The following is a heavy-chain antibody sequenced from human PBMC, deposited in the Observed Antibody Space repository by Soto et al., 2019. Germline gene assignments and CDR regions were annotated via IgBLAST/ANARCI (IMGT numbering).Heavy chain of an antibody. Sequence: EVQLVESGGGLVQPGGSLRLSCAASGFTFSSYSMNWVRQAPGKGLEWVSYISSSSSTIYYADSVKGRFTISRDNAKNSLYRQRNSLRDEDTAVYYCARDKGGYYDSSGYPDYWGQGTLVTVSS. J-gene: IGHJ4*02. CDR3: ARDKGGYYDSSGYPDY. V-gene: IGHV3-48*02. CDR2: ISSSSSTI. D-gene: IGHD3-22*01. CDR1: GFTFSSYS.